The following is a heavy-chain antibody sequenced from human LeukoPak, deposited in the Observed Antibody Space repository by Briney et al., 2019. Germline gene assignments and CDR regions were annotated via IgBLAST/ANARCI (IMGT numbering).Heavy chain of an antibody. D-gene: IGHD6-13*01. Sequence: PSETLSLTCTVSGGSISSYYWSWIRQPPGKGLEWIGYIYYSGSANYNPSLKSRVTISVDTSKNQFSLKLSSVTAADTAVYYCARHEQDGGNDYWGQGTLVTVSS. CDR1: GGSISSYY. CDR2: IYYSGSA. J-gene: IGHJ4*02. V-gene: IGHV4-59*08. CDR3: ARHEQDGGNDY.